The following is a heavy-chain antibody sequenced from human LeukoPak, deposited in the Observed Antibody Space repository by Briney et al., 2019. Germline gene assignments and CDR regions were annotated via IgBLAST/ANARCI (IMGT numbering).Heavy chain of an antibody. D-gene: IGHD2-21*02. CDR2: INPDGRDT. CDR1: GFTFNRCW. Sequence: QPGGSLRLSCVVSGFTFNRCWMNWVRQAPGKGLEWVAHINPDGRDTYYVDSVKGRFTISRDNAENLMYLQMNSLRVEDTAVYYCTSWGDTTAEYFQRWGQGTLVTVSS. V-gene: IGHV3-7*01. J-gene: IGHJ1*01. CDR3: TSWGDTTAEYFQR.